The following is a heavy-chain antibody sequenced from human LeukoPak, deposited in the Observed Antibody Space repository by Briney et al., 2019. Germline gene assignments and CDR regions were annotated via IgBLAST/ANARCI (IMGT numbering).Heavy chain of an antibody. CDR1: GFTFSDYY. D-gene: IGHD2-21*01. Sequence: GGSLRLSCAASGFTFSDYYMNWIRQAPGKGLEWVSKITTGSAVYYEDSVKGRFTVSRDNAKNSLYLEISSLRAEDTAVYYCARQSYFGMNVWGQGTTVTVSS. CDR2: ITTGSAV. V-gene: IGHV3-69-1*02. CDR3: ARQSYFGMNV. J-gene: IGHJ6*02.